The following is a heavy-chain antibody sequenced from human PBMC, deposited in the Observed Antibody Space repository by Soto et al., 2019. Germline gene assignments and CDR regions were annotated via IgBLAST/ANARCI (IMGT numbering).Heavy chain of an antibody. J-gene: IGHJ5*02. Sequence: QVQLQESGPGLVKPSQTLSLTCTVSGGSISSVGYYWSWIRQHPGKGLEWIGYIYYSGSTYYNPSLKSRVTISVDPSKNQFSLKLSSVTAADTAVSYCASDYDFWSGYYSAWGQGTLVTVSS. CDR1: GGSISSVGYY. CDR3: ASDYDFWSGYYSA. CDR2: IYYSGST. D-gene: IGHD3-3*01. V-gene: IGHV4-31*03.